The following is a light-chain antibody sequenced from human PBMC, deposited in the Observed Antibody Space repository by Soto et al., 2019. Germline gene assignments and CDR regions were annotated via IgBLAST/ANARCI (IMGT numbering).Light chain of an antibody. Sequence: EIVLTQSPGTLSLSPGERATLSCRASQSVSSSYLAWYQQKPGQAPRLLIYGASSRATGIPDKFSGSGSGTDFTLTISRLEPEDVAVDYCQQYGSLPQTFGQGTKVEIK. J-gene: IGKJ1*01. CDR1: QSVSSSY. V-gene: IGKV3-20*01. CDR3: QQYGSLPQT. CDR2: GAS.